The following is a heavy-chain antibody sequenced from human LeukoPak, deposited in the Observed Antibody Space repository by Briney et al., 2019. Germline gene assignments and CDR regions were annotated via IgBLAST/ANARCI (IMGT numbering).Heavy chain of an antibody. V-gene: IGHV3-23*01. CDR1: GFTFSSYS. J-gene: IGHJ6*02. D-gene: IGHD1-26*01. Sequence: GGSLRLSCAASGFTFSSYSMNWVRQAPGKGLEWVSAISGSGGSTYYADSVKGRFTISRDNSKNTLYLQMNSLRAEDTAVYYCAKSMERRFQDYYYGMDVWGQGTTVTVSS. CDR3: AKSMERRFQDYYYGMDV. CDR2: ISGSGGST.